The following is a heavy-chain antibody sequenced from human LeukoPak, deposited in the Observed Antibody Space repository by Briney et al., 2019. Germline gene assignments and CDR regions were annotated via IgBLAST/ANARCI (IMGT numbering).Heavy chain of an antibody. CDR1: GYTFTSYG. CDR2: ISAYNGNT. Sequence: ASVKVSCKASGYTFTSYGISWVRQAPGQGLEWMGWISAYNGNTNYAQKLQGRVTITADESTSTAYMELSSLRSEDTAVYYCARGRTPEGYCSGGSCYNYYYYGMDVWGQGTTVTVSS. CDR3: ARGRTPEGYCSGGSCYNYYYYGMDV. V-gene: IGHV1-18*01. J-gene: IGHJ6*02. D-gene: IGHD2-15*01.